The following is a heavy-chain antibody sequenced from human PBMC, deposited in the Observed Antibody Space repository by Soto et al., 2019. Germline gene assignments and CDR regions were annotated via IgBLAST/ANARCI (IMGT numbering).Heavy chain of an antibody. V-gene: IGHV4-31*03. D-gene: IGHD2-2*01. Sequence: QVQLQESGPGLVKPSQTLSLTCTVSGGSNIRDGYYWSWIRQHPGKGLEWIAYISYSGISYSNPSLKSRVTISADTSKNQFSLRLTSVTAADTAVYFCARATPAGSADFWGQGTLVTVSS. CDR2: ISYSGIS. CDR1: GGSNIRDGYY. CDR3: ARATPAGSADF. J-gene: IGHJ4*02.